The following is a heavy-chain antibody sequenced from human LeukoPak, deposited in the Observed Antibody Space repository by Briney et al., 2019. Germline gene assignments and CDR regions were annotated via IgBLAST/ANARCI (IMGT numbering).Heavy chain of an antibody. D-gene: IGHD3-22*01. CDR3: AGGGGYLIDY. CDR1: GFTFTNAW. J-gene: IGHJ4*02. V-gene: IGHV3-7*01. CDR2: IKSDGTEE. Sequence: GGSLRLSCAASGFTFTNAWMSWVRQVPGKELEWVAIIKSDGTEEHYLDSVKGRFTISRDNANNLLFLQMNNLRAEDTAVYYCAGGGGYLIDYWGQGTLATVSS.